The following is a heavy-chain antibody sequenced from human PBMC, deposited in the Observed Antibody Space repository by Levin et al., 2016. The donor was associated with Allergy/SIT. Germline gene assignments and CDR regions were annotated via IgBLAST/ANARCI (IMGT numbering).Heavy chain of an antibody. V-gene: IGHV4-34*01. CDR2: INHSGST. CDR1: GGSFSGYY. Sequence: SETLSLTCAVYGGSFSGYYWSWICQPPGKGLEWIGEINHSGSTNYNPSLKSRVTISVDTSKNQFSLKLSSVTAADTAVYYCASTRGFWSGYYRSIYYGMDVWGQGTTVTVSS. D-gene: IGHD3-3*01. CDR3: ASTRGFWSGYYRSIYYGMDV. J-gene: IGHJ6*02.